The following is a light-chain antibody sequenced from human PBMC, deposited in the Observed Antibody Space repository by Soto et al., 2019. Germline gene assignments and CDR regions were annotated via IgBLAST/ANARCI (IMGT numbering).Light chain of an antibody. CDR3: QSYDKSLSGVV. J-gene: IGLJ2*01. CDR1: SSNIGAGYD. Sequence: QAVVTQPPSVSGAPGQRVTISCTGSSSNIGAGYDVHWYQQLPGTVPKLLIYGNSNRPSGVPDRFSGSKSGTSASLAITGLQAEDEADYYCQSYDKSLSGVVFGGGTKVTVL. CDR2: GNS. V-gene: IGLV1-40*01.